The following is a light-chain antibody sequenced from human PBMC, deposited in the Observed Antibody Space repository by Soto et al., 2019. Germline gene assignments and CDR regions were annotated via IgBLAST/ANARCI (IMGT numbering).Light chain of an antibody. V-gene: IGKV1-27*01. CDR1: XGISNY. Sequence: DIQMTQSPSSLSASVGXXVXITCRASXGISNYLAWYQQKPGKVPKLLIYAASTLQSGVPSRFSGSGSGTDFTLTISSLQPEDVATYYCQKYNSAPLTFGQGTRLEIK. J-gene: IGKJ5*01. CDR2: AAS. CDR3: QKYNSAPLT.